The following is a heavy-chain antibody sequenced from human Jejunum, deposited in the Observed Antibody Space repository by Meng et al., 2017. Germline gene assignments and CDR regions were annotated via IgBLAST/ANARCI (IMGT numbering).Heavy chain of an antibody. CDR1: GYTFTGYD. D-gene: IGHD1-1*01. CDR2: INPNTGGT. J-gene: IGHJ4*02. V-gene: IGHV1-2*02. Sequence: ASVKVSCKASGYTFTGYDMHWVRQAPGQGLEWMGWINPNTGGTNYAQKFQGRVTMTRDTSINTAYMELSRLRSDDTAVYYCARSRTTMGGERSPDYWGQGTLVTVSS. CDR3: ARSRTTMGGERSPDY.